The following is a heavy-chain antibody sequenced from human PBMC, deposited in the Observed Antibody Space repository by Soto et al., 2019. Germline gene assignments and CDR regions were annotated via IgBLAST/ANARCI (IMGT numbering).Heavy chain of an antibody. J-gene: IGHJ3*02. D-gene: IGHD2-15*01. CDR2: IVVGSGNT. Sequence: SVKVSCKASGLTFRDSAVQCVRQRLLRRREGIGWIVVGSGNTNYAQDFQGRVTIKRDMSTDTVYMELSSLSSEDSAVFFCAADVLTYGNGGYFFDGFDTWGQGTKVTVSS. V-gene: IGHV1-58*01. CDR3: AADVLTYGNGGYFFDGFDT. CDR1: GLTFRDSA.